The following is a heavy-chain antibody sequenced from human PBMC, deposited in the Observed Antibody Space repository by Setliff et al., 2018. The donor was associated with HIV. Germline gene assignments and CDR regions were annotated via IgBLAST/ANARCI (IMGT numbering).Heavy chain of an antibody. D-gene: IGHD1-26*01. Sequence: ASVKVSCKASGYSFTDYYIHWVRQAPGQGLEWMGWISAYTANTNYAQNLQGRVTLTTDTSTSTAYMELRSLRSDDTAVYYCARVRVGATPLDYWGQGTLVTVSS. CDR1: GYSFTDYY. V-gene: IGHV1-18*04. J-gene: IGHJ4*02. CDR3: ARVRVGATPLDY. CDR2: ISAYTANT.